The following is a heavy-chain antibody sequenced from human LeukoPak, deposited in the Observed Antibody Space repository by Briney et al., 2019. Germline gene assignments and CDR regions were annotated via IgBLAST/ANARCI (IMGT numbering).Heavy chain of an antibody. CDR2: IYHSGGT. Sequence: SETLSLTCTVSGGSISTYYWSWIRQSPGKGLEWIGYIYHSGGTNYNPSLTSRATISGDTSKNQFSLKLSSMTAADTAVYYCARRTLYGDVDYWGQGTLVTVSS. J-gene: IGHJ4*02. D-gene: IGHD4-17*01. CDR3: ARRTLYGDVDY. V-gene: IGHV4-59*01. CDR1: GGSISTYY.